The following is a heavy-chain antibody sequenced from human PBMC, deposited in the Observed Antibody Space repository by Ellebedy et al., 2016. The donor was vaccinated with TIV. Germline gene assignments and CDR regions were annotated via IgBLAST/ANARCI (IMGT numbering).Heavy chain of an antibody. Sequence: SLKISCAASGFTFDDYAMHWVRQAPGKGLEWVSGISWNSGSIGYADSVKGRFTISRDNAKNSLYLQMNSLRAEDTALYYCAKDKDWGSKNAFDIWGQGTMVTVSS. CDR3: AKDKDWGSKNAFDI. J-gene: IGHJ3*02. D-gene: IGHD7-27*01. CDR1: GFTFDDYA. V-gene: IGHV3-9*01. CDR2: ISWNSGSI.